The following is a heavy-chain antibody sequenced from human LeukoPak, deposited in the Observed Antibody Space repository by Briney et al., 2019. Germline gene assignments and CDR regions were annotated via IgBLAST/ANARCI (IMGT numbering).Heavy chain of an antibody. V-gene: IGHV3-53*01. Sequence: GGSLRLSCAASGFSVGSNYMSWVRQAPGRGLQWVPSTYIAGKTFHADSVKGRFTASRDNSKNIYYLQMNSLRAEDTAIYYCTRDTKNWGQGTLVTVSS. D-gene: IGHD1-1*01. CDR3: TRDTKN. CDR1: GFSVGSNY. J-gene: IGHJ4*02. CDR2: TYIAGKT.